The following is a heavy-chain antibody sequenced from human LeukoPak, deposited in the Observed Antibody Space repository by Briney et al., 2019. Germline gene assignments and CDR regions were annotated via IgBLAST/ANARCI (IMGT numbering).Heavy chain of an antibody. J-gene: IGHJ5*02. CDR2: INQGGSEK. CDR1: GFTFSSYW. Sequence: GGSLRLSCAASGFTFSSYWMSWVRQAPGKGLEWVANINQGGSEKNYVDSVKGRFTISRDNAKNSLYLQMNSLRDEDTAVYYCARDRIAALWFDPWGQGTLVTVSS. V-gene: IGHV3-7*01. CDR3: ARDRIAALWFDP. D-gene: IGHD6-13*01.